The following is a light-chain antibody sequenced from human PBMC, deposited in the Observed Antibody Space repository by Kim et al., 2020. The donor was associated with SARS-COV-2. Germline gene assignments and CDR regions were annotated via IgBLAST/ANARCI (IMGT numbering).Light chain of an antibody. CDR2: RNN. CDR1: SNNVGNQG. CDR3: SAWDNSLSAWV. V-gene: IGLV10-54*01. J-gene: IGLJ3*02. Sequence: LTQPASVSKGLRQTATLTCTGNSNNVGNQGAAWLQQHQGHPPKLLSYRNNNRPSGISERLSASRSGNTASLTITGLQPEDEADYYCSAWDNSLSAWVFGGGTQLTVL.